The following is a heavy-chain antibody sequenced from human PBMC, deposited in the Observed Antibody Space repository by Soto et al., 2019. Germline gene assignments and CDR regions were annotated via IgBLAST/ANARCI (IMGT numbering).Heavy chain of an antibody. Sequence: EVQLVESGGGLVQPGGSLRLSCAASGFTFRSYWMHWVRQAPGKGLVWVSRINSDGSTTNYADSVKGRFTISRDNAKSTLYLQMNSLRAEDTAVYYCANNWGMTTVTTPFDYWGQGTLVTVSS. D-gene: IGHD4-17*01. CDR2: INSDGSTT. CDR1: GFTFRSYW. J-gene: IGHJ4*02. V-gene: IGHV3-74*01. CDR3: ANNWGMTTVTTPFDY.